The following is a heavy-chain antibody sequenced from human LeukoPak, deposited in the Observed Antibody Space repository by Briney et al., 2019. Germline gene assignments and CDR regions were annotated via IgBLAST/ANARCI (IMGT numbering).Heavy chain of an antibody. Sequence: PSETLSLTCTVSGGSISGDYWSWIRQSPGKGLEWIAYIHSGGRTSYNPSLKSRVTISVETSKNEFSLKVTSVNAADTAVYYCARDRPGGSSLDYWGQGILVTVSS. D-gene: IGHD6-13*01. CDR1: GGSISGDY. J-gene: IGHJ4*02. V-gene: IGHV4-59*01. CDR2: IHSGGRT. CDR3: ARDRPGGSSLDY.